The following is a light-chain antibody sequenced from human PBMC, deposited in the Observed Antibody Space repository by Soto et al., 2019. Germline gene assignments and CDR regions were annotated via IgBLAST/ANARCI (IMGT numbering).Light chain of an antibody. J-gene: IGKJ1*01. CDR3: QQYNSYWT. CDR1: QSISSW. Sequence: DIQMTQSPSTLSASVGDRVTITCRASQSISSWLAWYQQKPGKAPKLLIYDASSLESGVPSRFSGSGSGTEFTLTISCLQPDDFATSYCQQYNSYWTFGQGTKVEIK. V-gene: IGKV1-5*01. CDR2: DAS.